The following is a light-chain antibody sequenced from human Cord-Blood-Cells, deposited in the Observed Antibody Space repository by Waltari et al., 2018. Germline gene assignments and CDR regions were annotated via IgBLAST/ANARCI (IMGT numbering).Light chain of an antibody. CDR1: QSVSSSY. CDR2: GAS. CDR3: QQYGSSTWT. V-gene: IGKV3-20*01. Sequence: EMVLTQSPGTLSLSRGERATLSCRASQSVSSSYLAWYQQKPGQAPRLLIYGASSRATGIPDRFSGSGSGTDFTLTISRLEPEDFAVYYCQQYGSSTWTFGQGTKVEIK. J-gene: IGKJ1*01.